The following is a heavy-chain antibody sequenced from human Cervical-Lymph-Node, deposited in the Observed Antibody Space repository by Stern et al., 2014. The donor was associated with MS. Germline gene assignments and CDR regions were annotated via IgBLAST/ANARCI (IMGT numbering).Heavy chain of an antibody. D-gene: IGHD4-17*01. V-gene: IGHV1-69*01. Sequence: QVQLVQSGAEVKKPGSSVKVSCKASGGTLRNYGISWVRQAPGQGLEWMGGIIPMFGTANYAQKFQGRVTITADDSTNTVYMDLSSLRSEDTAVYYCARDGDSPILGLDVWGQGTTVTVSS. CDR1: GGTLRNYG. CDR2: IIPMFGTA. CDR3: ARDGDSPILGLDV. J-gene: IGHJ6*02.